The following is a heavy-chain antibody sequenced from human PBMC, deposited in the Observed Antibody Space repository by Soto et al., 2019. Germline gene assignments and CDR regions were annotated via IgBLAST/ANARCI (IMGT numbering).Heavy chain of an antibody. J-gene: IGHJ6*03. CDR2: IWYDGSNK. D-gene: IGHD3-16*01. Sequence: QVQLVESGGGVVQPGRSLRLSCAASGFTFSSYGMHWVRQAPGKGLEWVAVIWYDGSNKDYADSVKGRFTISRDNSKKTLFQQMMSRRGADTAVVYCWTGRRRVGGVTNPACYYYYYMDVWGKGTTVTVSS. CDR3: WTGRRRVGGVTNPACYYYYYMDV. V-gene: IGHV3-33*01. CDR1: GFTFSSYG.